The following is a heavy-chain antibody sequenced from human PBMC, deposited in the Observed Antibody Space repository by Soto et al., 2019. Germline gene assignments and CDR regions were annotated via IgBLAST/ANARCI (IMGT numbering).Heavy chain of an antibody. J-gene: IGHJ3*02. CDR3: AKSEGRSTGESGPDAFDI. CDR1: GFTFSSYA. CDR2: ISGSGGST. Sequence: GGSLRLSCAASGFTFSSYAMSWVRQAPGKGLEWVSAISGSGGSTYYADSVKGRFTISRDNSKNTLYLQMNSLRAEDTAVYYCAKSEGRSTGESGPDAFDIWGQGTMVTVSS. D-gene: IGHD7-27*01. V-gene: IGHV3-23*01.